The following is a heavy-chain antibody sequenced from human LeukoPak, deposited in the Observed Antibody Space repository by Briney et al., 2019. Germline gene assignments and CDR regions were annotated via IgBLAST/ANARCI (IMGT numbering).Heavy chain of an antibody. CDR3: ATGFWGYCSRNSCPLDN. CDR2: IISTGSTT. J-gene: IGHJ4*02. V-gene: IGHV3-48*01. Sequence: GGSLRLSCAASGFTFSSYSMNWVRQAPGKGLEWISYIISTGSTTYYADSVKGRFTISRDNANNSVSLQMSSLRAEDTAVYYCATGFWGYCSRNSCPLDNWGQGTPVTVAS. D-gene: IGHD2-2*01. CDR1: GFTFSSYS.